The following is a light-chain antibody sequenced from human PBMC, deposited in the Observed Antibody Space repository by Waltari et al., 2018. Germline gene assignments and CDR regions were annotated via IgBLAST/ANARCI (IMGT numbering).Light chain of an antibody. CDR2: GAS. CDR1: QRISRY. J-gene: IGKJ1*01. V-gene: IGKV3-20*01. CDR3: QHHFRLPAT. Sequence: IMLTQSPGTLSLSPGERATLSYRASQRISRYLARYQHKPGQAPRLLSYGASSRDTGIPDRFSGSGSGTDFSLTISGLGPEDSAVYYCQHHFRLPATFGQGTKVEIK.